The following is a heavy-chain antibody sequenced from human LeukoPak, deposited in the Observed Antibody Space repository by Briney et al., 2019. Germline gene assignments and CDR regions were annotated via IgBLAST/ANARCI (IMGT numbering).Heavy chain of an antibody. D-gene: IGHD1-26*01. CDR3: ARGLLGATTSYFDY. Sequence: GGSLRLSCAASGFTFSSYAMHWVRQAPGKGLEWVAVISYDGSNKYYADSVKGRFTISRDNSKNTLYLQMNSLRAEDTAVYYCARGLLGATTSYFDYWGQGTLVTVSS. CDR2: ISYDGSNK. V-gene: IGHV3-30-3*01. J-gene: IGHJ4*02. CDR1: GFTFSSYA.